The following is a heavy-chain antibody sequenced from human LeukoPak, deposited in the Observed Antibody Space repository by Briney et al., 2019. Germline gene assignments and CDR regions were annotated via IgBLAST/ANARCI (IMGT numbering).Heavy chain of an antibody. CDR3: ARDGAAPGLYFDS. D-gene: IGHD6-13*01. J-gene: IGHJ4*02. V-gene: IGHV3-23*01. Sequence: PGGSLRLSFAASGFTFSSYAMSWVRQAPGKGLEWVSAISGSGGNTYYADSVKGRLTISRDNAKNSLYLQMNSLRTEDTAVYYCARDGAAPGLYFDSWGQGTLVTVSS. CDR2: ISGSGGNT. CDR1: GFTFSSYA.